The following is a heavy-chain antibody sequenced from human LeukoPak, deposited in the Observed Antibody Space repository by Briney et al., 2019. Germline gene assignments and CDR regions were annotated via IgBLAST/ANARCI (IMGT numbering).Heavy chain of an antibody. D-gene: IGHD5-24*01. J-gene: IGHJ4*02. CDR1: GFTFSSYT. CDR2: ISSSSSYI. CDR3: ARDYKYAFDN. Sequence: GGSLRLSCAASGFTFSSYTMNWVRQAPGKGLEWVSSISSSSSYIYYADSVKGRLTISRDNAKNSLYLQMHSLRVEDTAVYYCARDYKYAFDNWGQGTLVTVSS. V-gene: IGHV3-21*01.